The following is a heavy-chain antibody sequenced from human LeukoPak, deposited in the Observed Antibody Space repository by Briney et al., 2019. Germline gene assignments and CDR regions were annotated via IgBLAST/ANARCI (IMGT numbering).Heavy chain of an antibody. CDR3: AREARYSSSWSLGDYYYYMDV. Sequence: SETLSLTCTVSGYSISSGYYWGWIRQPAGKGLEWIGRIYTSGSTNYNPSLKSRVTISVDTSKNQFSLKLSSVTAADTAVYYCAREARYSSSWSLGDYYYYMDVWGKGTTVTISS. J-gene: IGHJ6*03. CDR1: GYSISSGYY. CDR2: IYTSGST. D-gene: IGHD6-13*01. V-gene: IGHV4-61*02.